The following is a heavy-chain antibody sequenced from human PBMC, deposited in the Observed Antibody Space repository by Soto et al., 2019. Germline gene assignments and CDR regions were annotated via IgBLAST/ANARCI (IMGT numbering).Heavy chain of an antibody. J-gene: IGHJ4*02. V-gene: IGHV4-39*01. CDR3: ARHGGHGVAAFDY. CDR1: GGSISSSSYY. Sequence: QLQLQESGPGLVKPSETLSLTCTVSGGSISSSSYYWGWIRQPPGKGLEWIGSIYYSGSTYYNPYLQSRGXXAXDKXTNQFTLKLSSVTAADTAVYYCARHGGHGVAAFDYWGQGTLVTVSS. D-gene: IGHD3-16*01. CDR2: IYYSGST.